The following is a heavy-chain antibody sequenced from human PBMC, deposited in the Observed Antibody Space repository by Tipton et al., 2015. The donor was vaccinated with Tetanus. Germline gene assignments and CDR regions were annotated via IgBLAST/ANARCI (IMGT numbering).Heavy chain of an antibody. J-gene: IGHJ4*02. CDR1: GFIVSSHY. CDR3: AGVTAQRTELYFDH. D-gene: IGHD6-13*01. Sequence: LRLSCVASGFIVSSHYMSWIRQPPGKGLEWIGYVYYTGSTNHNPSLKSRVTISMDRSKNQISLQLTSVTAADTAVYFCAGVTAQRTELYFDHWGQGTLVTVSS. CDR2: VYYTGST. V-gene: IGHV4-59*02.